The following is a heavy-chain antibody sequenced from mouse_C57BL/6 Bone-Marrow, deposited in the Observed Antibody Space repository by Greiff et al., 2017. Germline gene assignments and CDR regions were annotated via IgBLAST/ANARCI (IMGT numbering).Heavy chain of an antibody. J-gene: IGHJ3*01. CDR1: GYAFSSSW. CDR2: IYPGDGDT. CDR3: ARGGNDDWFAY. Sequence: VKLMESGPELVKPGASVKISCKASGYAFSSSWMNWVKQRPGKGLEWIGRIYPGDGDTNYNGKFKGKATLTADKSSSTAYMQLSSLTSEDSAVXVCARGGNDDWFAYWGQGTLVTVSA. D-gene: IGHD2-2*01. V-gene: IGHV1-82*01.